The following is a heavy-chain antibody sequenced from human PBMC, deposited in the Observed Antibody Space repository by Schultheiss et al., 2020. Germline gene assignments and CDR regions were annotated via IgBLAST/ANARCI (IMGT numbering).Heavy chain of an antibody. CDR2: INHSGST. CDR1: GGSFSGYY. D-gene: IGHD1-26*01. Sequence: SETLSLTCAVYGGSFSGYYWSWIRQPPGKGLEWIGEINHSGSTNYNPSLKSRVTISVDTSKNQFSLKLSSVTAADTAVYYCAGQGGSWREAFDIWGQGKMVTVSS. V-gene: IGHV4-34*01. CDR3: AGQGGSWREAFDI. J-gene: IGHJ3*02.